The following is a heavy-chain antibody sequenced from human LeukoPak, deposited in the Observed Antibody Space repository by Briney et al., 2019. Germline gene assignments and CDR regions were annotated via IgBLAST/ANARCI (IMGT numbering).Heavy chain of an antibody. Sequence: SETLSLTCTVSGGSISSSSYYWGWICQPPGKGLEWIGSIYYSGSTYYNPSLKSRVTISVDTSKNQFSLKLSSVTAADTAVYYCARTRSYSSSWFDYWGQGTLVTVSS. CDR1: GGSISSSSYY. CDR3: ARTRSYSSSWFDY. CDR2: IYYSGST. V-gene: IGHV4-39*01. D-gene: IGHD6-13*01. J-gene: IGHJ4*02.